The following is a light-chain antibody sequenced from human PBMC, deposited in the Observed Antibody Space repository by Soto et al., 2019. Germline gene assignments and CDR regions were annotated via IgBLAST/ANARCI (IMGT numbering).Light chain of an antibody. V-gene: IGKV1-5*01. J-gene: IGKJ4*01. CDR1: QSISKW. Sequence: DIQMTQSPSTLSASVGDRVTMTCRASQSISKWLAWYQQKPGTAPKLLIYDASNLESGVPSRSSGSGSGTEFTLTIRSLQSDDFATYYCQQYDSYSPLTFGGGTKVDIK. CDR2: DAS. CDR3: QQYDSYSPLT.